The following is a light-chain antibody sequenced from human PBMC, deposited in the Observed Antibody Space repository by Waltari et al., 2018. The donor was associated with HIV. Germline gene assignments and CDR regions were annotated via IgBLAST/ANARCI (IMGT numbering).Light chain of an antibody. V-gene: IGLV3-19*01. Sequence: SSELTQDPAVSVALGQTRRITCQGDSLSSYYAGWYQVKPGQAPILVIYDRTNRPSGIPDRFSGSSSGNTASLTITGAQAEDEADYFCNSRDSSGDHVVFGGGTKLTVL. CDR3: NSRDSSGDHVV. CDR2: DRT. J-gene: IGLJ2*01. CDR1: SLSSYY.